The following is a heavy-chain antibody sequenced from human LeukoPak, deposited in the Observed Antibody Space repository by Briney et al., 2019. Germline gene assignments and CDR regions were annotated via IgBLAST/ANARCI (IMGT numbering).Heavy chain of an antibody. CDR2: IYYSGST. Sequence: GSLRLSCAASGFTFSSYSMNWVRQPPGKGLEWIGSIYYSGSTYYNPSLKSRVTTSVDTSKNQFSLKLSSVTAADTAVYYCARDRRGYGDYVSYWGQGTLVTVSS. V-gene: IGHV4-39*07. D-gene: IGHD4-17*01. J-gene: IGHJ4*02. CDR1: GFTFSSYS. CDR3: ARDRRGYGDYVSY.